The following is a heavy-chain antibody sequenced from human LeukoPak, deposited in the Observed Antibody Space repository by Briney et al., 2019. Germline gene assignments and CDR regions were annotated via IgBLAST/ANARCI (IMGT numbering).Heavy chain of an antibody. V-gene: IGHV4-39*07. CDR2: IYYSGST. J-gene: IGHJ6*03. CDR1: GGSMTNSTYY. D-gene: IGHD3-10*01. Sequence: SETLSLTCTVSGGSMTNSTYYWGWIRQPPGKGLEWIGSIYYSGSTYYNPSLKSRVTISVDTSKNQFSLKLSSVTAADTAVYYCARTLAVRGYDYYMDVWGKGTTVTVSS. CDR3: ARTLAVRGYDYYMDV.